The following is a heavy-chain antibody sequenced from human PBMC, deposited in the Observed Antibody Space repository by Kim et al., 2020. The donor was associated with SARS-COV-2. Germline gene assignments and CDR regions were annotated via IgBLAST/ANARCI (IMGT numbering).Heavy chain of an antibody. D-gene: IGHD2-15*01. V-gene: IGHV1-46*01. J-gene: IGHJ4*02. CDR3: ARDRGSGGASYDY. Sequence: YAQKFQGRVTMTRDTSTSTVYMELSSLRSEDTAVYYCARDRGSGGASYDYWGQGTLVTVSS.